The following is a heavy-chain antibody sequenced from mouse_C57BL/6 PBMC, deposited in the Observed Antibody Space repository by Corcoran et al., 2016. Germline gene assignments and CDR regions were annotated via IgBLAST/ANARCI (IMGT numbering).Heavy chain of an antibody. CDR1: GYTFTDYY. J-gene: IGHJ1*03. D-gene: IGHD2-4*01. CDR2: IYPGSGNT. Sequence: QVQLKQSGAELVRPGASVKLSCKASGYTFTDYYINWVKQRPGQGLEWIARIYPGSGNTYYNEKFKGKATLTAEKSSSTAYMQLSSLTSEDSAVYFCASGYDYDGPHWYFDVWGTGTTVTVSS. V-gene: IGHV1-76*01. CDR3: ASGYDYDGPHWYFDV.